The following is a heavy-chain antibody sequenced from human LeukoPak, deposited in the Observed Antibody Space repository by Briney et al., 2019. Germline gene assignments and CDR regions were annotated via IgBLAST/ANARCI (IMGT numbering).Heavy chain of an antibody. J-gene: IGHJ4*02. V-gene: IGHV3-74*01. D-gene: IGHD5-18*01. Sequence: HPGGSLRLSCAASGLTFSDFWMHWVRQPPGKGLVWVALVKGDGRTTIYADSVKGRFTIPRDNAKNTLYLQMNSLGADDSGVYYCATGHSYGYDYWGQGVLVTVSS. CDR3: ATGHSYGYDY. CDR1: GLTFSDFW. CDR2: VKGDGRTT.